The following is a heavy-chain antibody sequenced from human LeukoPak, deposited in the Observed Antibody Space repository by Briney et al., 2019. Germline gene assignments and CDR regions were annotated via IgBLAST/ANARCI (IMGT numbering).Heavy chain of an antibody. CDR3: ARRTRGYSYGYDN. Sequence: ASVKVSCKASGYTFTGYYMHWVRQAPGQGLEWMGWINPNSGGTNYAQKFQGRVTMTRDTSISTAYMELSRLRSDDTAVYYCARRTRGYSYGYDNWGQGTLVTVSS. CDR2: INPNSGGT. V-gene: IGHV1-2*02. J-gene: IGHJ4*02. D-gene: IGHD5-18*01. CDR1: GYTFTGYY.